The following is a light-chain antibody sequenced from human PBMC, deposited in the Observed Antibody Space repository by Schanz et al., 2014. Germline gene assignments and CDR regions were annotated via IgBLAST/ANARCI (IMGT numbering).Light chain of an antibody. V-gene: IGLV2-8*01. CDR1: SSDVGSYKL. CDR3: SSYAGSNNWRV. J-gene: IGLJ2*01. CDR2: EVN. Sequence: QSALTQPASVSGSPGQSITISCTGTSSDVGSYKLVSWYQQHPGKAPKLMIYEVNKRPSGVPDRFSGSKSGDTASLTVSGLQDEDEADYYCSSYAGSNNWRVFGGGTKLTVL.